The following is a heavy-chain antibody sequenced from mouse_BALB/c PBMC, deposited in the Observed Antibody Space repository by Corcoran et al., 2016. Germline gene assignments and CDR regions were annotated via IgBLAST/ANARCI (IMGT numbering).Heavy chain of an antibody. CDR1: GYTFSSYW. Sequence: QVQLQQSGAELMKPGASVKISCKATGYTFSSYWIEWVKQRPGHGLEWIGEIFPGNDNTNYNEKFKGKATFTADTSSNTAYMQLSSLTSEDSAVYYCARNWDWFYDVWGAGTTVTVSS. CDR3: ARNWDWFYDV. CDR2: IFPGNDNT. J-gene: IGHJ1*01. D-gene: IGHD4-1*01. V-gene: IGHV1-9*01.